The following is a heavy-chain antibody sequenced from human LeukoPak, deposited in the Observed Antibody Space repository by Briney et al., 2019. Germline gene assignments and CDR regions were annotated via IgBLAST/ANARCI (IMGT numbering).Heavy chain of an antibody. CDR3: ARDSASIAAAVYWYFDL. J-gene: IGHJ2*01. D-gene: IGHD6-13*01. CDR2: IWYDGSNE. Sequence: PGGSLGLSCAASGFTFNTYAMNWVRQAPGKGLEWVAVIWYDGSNEYYADSVKGRFTISRDNSKNTLYLQMNSLRAEDSAVYFCARDSASIAAAVYWYFDLWGRGTLVTVSS. V-gene: IGHV3-33*01. CDR1: GFTFNTYA.